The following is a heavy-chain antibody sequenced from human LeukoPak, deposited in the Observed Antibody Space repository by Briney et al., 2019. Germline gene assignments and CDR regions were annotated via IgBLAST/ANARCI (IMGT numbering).Heavy chain of an antibody. CDR3: ARFDYYGSGSSLPFQH. CDR1: GYSFTSYW. J-gene: IGHJ1*01. Sequence: GESLKISXKGSGYSFTSYWIGWVRQMPGKGLEWMGIIYPGDSDTRYSPSFQGQVTISADKSISTAYLQWSSLKASDTAMYYCARFDYYGSGSSLPFQHWGQCTLVTVSS. D-gene: IGHD3-10*01. V-gene: IGHV5-51*01. CDR2: IYPGDSDT.